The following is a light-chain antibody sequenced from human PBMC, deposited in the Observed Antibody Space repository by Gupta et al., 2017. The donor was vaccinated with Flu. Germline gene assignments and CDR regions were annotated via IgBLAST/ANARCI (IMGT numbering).Light chain of an antibody. V-gene: IGLV2-14*01. Sequence: QSALTQPASVSGSPGQSITISCTGTSSDVGGYKYVSWYQQHPGKAPKLMIYEVTNRPSGVSNRFSGSKSGNTASLTISGLQAEDEADYYCNSYTSSNTYVFGTGTKVTV. CDR1: SSDVGGYKY. CDR3: NSYTSSNTYV. CDR2: EVT. J-gene: IGLJ1*01.